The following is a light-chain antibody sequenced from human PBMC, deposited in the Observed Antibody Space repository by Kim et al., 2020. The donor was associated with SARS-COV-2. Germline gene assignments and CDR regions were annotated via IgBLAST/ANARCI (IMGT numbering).Light chain of an antibody. Sequence: DIQMTQYPSTLSASVGDRVTITCWASQTISNWLAWYQQKPGKAPKLLIYKVTSLKSGVPSRFSGSGSGTDFTLTISSLQPDDFATYYCQQYHTYWTFGQGTKVDIK. J-gene: IGKJ1*01. CDR1: QTISNW. V-gene: IGKV1-5*03. CDR2: KVT. CDR3: QQYHTYWT.